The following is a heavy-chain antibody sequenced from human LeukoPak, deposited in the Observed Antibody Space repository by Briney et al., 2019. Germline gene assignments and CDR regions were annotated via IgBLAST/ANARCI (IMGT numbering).Heavy chain of an antibody. D-gene: IGHD5-12*01. V-gene: IGHV3-9*01. Sequence: PGRSLRLSCAASGFTFDDYAMHWVRQAPGKGLEWVSGISWNSGSIGYADSVKGRFTISRDNAKNSLYLQMNSLRAEDTALYYCARSGHDLVSDYWGQGTLVTVSS. J-gene: IGHJ4*02. CDR3: ARSGHDLVSDY. CDR2: ISWNSGSI. CDR1: GFTFDDYA.